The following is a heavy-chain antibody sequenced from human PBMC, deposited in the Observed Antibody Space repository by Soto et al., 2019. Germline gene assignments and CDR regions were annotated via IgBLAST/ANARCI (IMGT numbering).Heavy chain of an antibody. Sequence: GESLKISCQGSGYTFSNQWIAWVRQMPGKGLEWMGLTHPGNSESRYSPSIQGQVTMSVDKSIYTAFLQWSSLKASDSAMYYCATHTSTGYWDCWGQGTLVTVSS. CDR3: ATHTSTGYWDC. CDR2: THPGNSES. V-gene: IGHV5-51*01. CDR1: GYTFSNQW. J-gene: IGHJ4*02. D-gene: IGHD6-13*01.